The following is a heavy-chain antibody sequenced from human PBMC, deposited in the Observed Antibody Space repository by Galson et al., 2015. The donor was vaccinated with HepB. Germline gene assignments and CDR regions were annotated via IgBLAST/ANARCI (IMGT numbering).Heavy chain of an antibody. V-gene: IGHV1-3*01. CDR2: INAGSGNT. J-gene: IGHJ4*02. D-gene: IGHD5-12*01. CDR3: ARNPVGYGQLDY. Sequence: SVKVSCKASGYTFTNYAIHWVRQAPGQRLEWMGWINAGSGNTRYSQNFRGRVTITRDTSASTAYMELSSLRCEDTAVYYCARNPVGYGQLDYWGQGTPVTVSS. CDR1: GYTFTNYA.